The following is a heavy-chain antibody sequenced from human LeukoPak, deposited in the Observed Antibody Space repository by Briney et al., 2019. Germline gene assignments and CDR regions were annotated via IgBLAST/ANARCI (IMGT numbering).Heavy chain of an antibody. CDR1: GYTFTGYY. V-gene: IGHV1-2*02. Sequence: ASVKVSCKASGYTFTGYYLHWVRQAPGQGLEWMAWINPNSGVTNYAQKFQGRVTMTRDTSISTAYMELSRLRSDDTAVYYCARANYCSSTSCFRDAFDIWGQGTMVTVSS. J-gene: IGHJ3*02. CDR2: INPNSGVT. CDR3: ARANYCSSTSCFRDAFDI. D-gene: IGHD2-2*01.